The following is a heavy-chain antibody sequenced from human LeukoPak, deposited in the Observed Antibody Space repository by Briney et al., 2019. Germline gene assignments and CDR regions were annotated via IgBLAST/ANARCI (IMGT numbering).Heavy chain of an antibody. V-gene: IGHV3-7*01. CDR1: GFTFNRYR. CDR2: IKQDGSEK. CDR3: ARGDAAY. D-gene: IGHD2-15*01. Sequence: GGSLRLSCAASGFTFNRYRMSWVRQAPGKGLEWVANIKQDGSEKYYVDSVKGRFTISRDNAKNSLYLQMNSLRAEDTAVYYCARGDAAYWGQGTLVTVSS. J-gene: IGHJ4*02.